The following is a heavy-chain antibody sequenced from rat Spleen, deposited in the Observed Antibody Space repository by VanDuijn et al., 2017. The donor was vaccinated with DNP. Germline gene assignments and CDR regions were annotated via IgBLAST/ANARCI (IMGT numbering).Heavy chain of an antibody. V-gene: IGHV5S11*01. Sequence: EVQLVESGGGLVQPGRSLKLSCAASGFIFNDYGMAWVRQTPKKGREWVATISTGGGTLYYRDSVKGRFTISRDNAKSTLYLQMDSLRSEETATYYCARQGNNGDYWGQGVMVTVSS. CDR3: ARQGNNGDY. D-gene: IGHD1-10*01. CDR1: GFIFNDYG. J-gene: IGHJ2*01. CDR2: ISTGGGTL.